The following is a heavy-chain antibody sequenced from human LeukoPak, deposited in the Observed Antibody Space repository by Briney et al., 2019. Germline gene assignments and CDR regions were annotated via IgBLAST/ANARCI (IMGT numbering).Heavy chain of an antibody. CDR1: GFTFSSHW. V-gene: IGHV3-7*03. Sequence: PGGSLRLSCAASGFTFSSHWMSWVRQAPGKGLEWVANIKQDGSEKYYVDPVKGRFTISRDNAKNSLYLQMNSLRAVDTAVYYCARDGAAAGMGDAFDIWGQGTMVTVSS. D-gene: IGHD6-13*01. J-gene: IGHJ3*02. CDR3: ARDGAAAGMGDAFDI. CDR2: IKQDGSEK.